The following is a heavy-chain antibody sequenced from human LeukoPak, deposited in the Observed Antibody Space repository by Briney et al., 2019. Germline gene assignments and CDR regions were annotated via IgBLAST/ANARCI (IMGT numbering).Heavy chain of an antibody. CDR2: ISSSGTTI. CDR1: GFTFSDYY. J-gene: IGHJ4*02. D-gene: IGHD5-18*01. CDR3: ARDRGYNYGHFDY. V-gene: IGHV3-11*04. Sequence: PGGSLRLSCAASGFTFSDYYMSWIRQAPGKGLEWVSYISSSGTTIYYADSVKGRFTISRDNAKNSLYLQMDSLRAEDTAVYYCARDRGYNYGHFDYWGQGTLVTVSS.